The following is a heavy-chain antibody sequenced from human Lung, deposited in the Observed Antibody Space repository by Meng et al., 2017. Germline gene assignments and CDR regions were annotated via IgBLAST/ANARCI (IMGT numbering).Heavy chain of an antibody. CDR2: LYKNGST. Sequence: NRAGTKYLSADVSGGSISRGTRWSWVRSLPGTALEWIPALYKNGSTTYSPSLKRRVTLYIDKSQNQFSPKLSSVTVADTAVPYSERRGLCLVPKHLDYWGQGTLVTVSS. J-gene: IGHJ4*02. CDR1: GGSISRGTR. D-gene: IGHD1-26*01. CDR3: ERRGLCLVPKHLDY. V-gene: IGHV4-4*02.